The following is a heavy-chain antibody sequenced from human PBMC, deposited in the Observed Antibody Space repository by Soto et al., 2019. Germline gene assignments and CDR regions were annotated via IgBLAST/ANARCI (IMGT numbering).Heavy chain of an antibody. Sequence: ASVKVSCKASGGTFSSYTISWVRQAPGQGLEWMGRIIPILGIANYAQKFQGRVTITADKSTSTAYMELSSLRSEDTAVYYCARLYDRDYYYYYMDVWGKGTTVTVSS. CDR3: ARLYDRDYYYYYMDV. CDR2: IIPILGIA. D-gene: IGHD2-2*02. CDR1: GGTFSSYT. V-gene: IGHV1-69*02. J-gene: IGHJ6*03.